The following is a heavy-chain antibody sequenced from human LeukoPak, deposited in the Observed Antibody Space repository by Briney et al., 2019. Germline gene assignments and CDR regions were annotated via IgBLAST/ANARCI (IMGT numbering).Heavy chain of an antibody. Sequence: SETLSLTCTVSGCSISSYYWSWIRQPPGKGLEWIGYIYYSGSTNYNPSLKSRVTISVDTSKNQFSLKLSSVTAADTAVYYCARGITRIVHDAFDTWGQGTMVTVSS. CDR3: ARGITRIVHDAFDT. V-gene: IGHV4-59*01. CDR1: GCSISSYY. J-gene: IGHJ3*02. CDR2: IYYSGST. D-gene: IGHD3-22*01.